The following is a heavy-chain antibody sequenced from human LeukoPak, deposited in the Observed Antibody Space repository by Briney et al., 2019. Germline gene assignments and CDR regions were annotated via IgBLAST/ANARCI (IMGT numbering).Heavy chain of an antibody. J-gene: IGHJ6*02. CDR3: ARVDTAMDDYYYYGMDV. CDR1: GFTFSDHY. D-gene: IGHD5-18*01. CDR2: TRNKANSYNT. Sequence: GGSLRLSCAASGFTFSDHYMDWVRQAPGKGLEWVGRTRNKANSYNTEYAASVKGRFTISRDDSKNSLYLQMNSLKTEDTAVYYCARVDTAMDDYYYYGMDVWGQGTTVTVSS. V-gene: IGHV3-72*01.